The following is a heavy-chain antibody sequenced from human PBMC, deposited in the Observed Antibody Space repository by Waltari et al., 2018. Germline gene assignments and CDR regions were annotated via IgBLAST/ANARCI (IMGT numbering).Heavy chain of an antibody. CDR1: GGTFSSYI. V-gene: IGHV1-69*02. CDR3: ARVPAMAGLKNNWFDP. CDR2: IIPSLGIA. J-gene: IGHJ5*02. Sequence: QVQLVQSGAEVKKPGSSVKVSCKASGGTFSSYIISWVRQAPGQGLEWMGRIIPSLGIANYAQKFQGRVTITADKSTSTAYMELSSLRSEDTAVYYCARVPAMAGLKNNWFDPWGQGTLVTVSS. D-gene: IGHD5-18*01.